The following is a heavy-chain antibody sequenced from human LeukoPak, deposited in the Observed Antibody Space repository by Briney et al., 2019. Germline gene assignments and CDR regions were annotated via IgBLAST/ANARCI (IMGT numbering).Heavy chain of an antibody. CDR2: IYFSGST. V-gene: IGHV4-59*11. CDR3: ARERGSGGFDY. Sequence: KPSETLSLTCAVSGGSITTHYWSWIRQPPGQGPEWIGYIYFSGSTDYNPSLKSRVTISVDTSKNQFSLKLSSVTAADTAVYYCARERGSGGFDYWGQGTLVTVSS. CDR1: GGSITTHY. D-gene: IGHD2-15*01. J-gene: IGHJ4*02.